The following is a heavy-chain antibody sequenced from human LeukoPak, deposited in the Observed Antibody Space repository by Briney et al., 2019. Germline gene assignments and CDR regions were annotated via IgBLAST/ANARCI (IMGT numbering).Heavy chain of an antibody. CDR2: IYYSGST. CDR3: ARDRVSYYYYYMDV. D-gene: IGHD6-6*01. Sequence: SETLSLTCTVSGGSISSSSYYWGWIRQPPGKGLEWIGSIYYSGSTYYNPSLKSRVTISVDTSKNQFSLKLSSVTAADTAVYYCARDRVSYYYYYMDVWGKGTTVTVSS. V-gene: IGHV4-39*02. CDR1: GGSISSSSYY. J-gene: IGHJ6*03.